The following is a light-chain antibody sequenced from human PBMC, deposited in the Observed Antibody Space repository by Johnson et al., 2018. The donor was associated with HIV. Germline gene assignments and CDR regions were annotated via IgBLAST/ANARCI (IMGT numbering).Light chain of an antibody. CDR1: SSNIGNNY. CDR3: GTWDSNLSVGNV. J-gene: IGLJ1*01. V-gene: IGLV1-51*01. CDR2: DNN. Sequence: QSVLTQPPSVSAAPGQKVTISCSGSSSNIGNNYVSWYQQLPGTAPKLLIYDNNKRPSGIPDRFSGSKSGTSATLGITGLQTGAEADYYCGTWDSNLSVGNVCGAGTKVTVL.